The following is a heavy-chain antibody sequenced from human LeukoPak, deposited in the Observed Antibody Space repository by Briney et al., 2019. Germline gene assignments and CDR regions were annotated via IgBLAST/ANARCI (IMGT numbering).Heavy chain of an antibody. CDR3: ASGYRYGYDY. CDR2: ISSSGSTI. CDR1: GFTFSRYE. D-gene: IGHD5-18*01. J-gene: IGHJ4*02. V-gene: IGHV3-48*03. Sequence: GGSLRLSCAASGFTFSRYEMNWVRQAPGKGLEWVSYISSSGSTIYYADSVKGRFTISRDNAKNSLYLQMNSLRAEDTAVYYCASGYRYGYDYWGQGTLVTVSS.